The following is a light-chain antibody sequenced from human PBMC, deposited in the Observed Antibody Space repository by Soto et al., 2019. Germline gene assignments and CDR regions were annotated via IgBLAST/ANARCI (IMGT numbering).Light chain of an antibody. CDR3: MRGIPTLA. Sequence: DLAMTQSPLSLPVTPGEPASISCRSSQSLLHSDGFHYLDWYLQKPGQSPQLLIYLTPHRASGVPDRFSGSGSGTDFTLKISKVEAEDVGVYYCMRGIPTLAFGGGTKVEIK. J-gene: IGKJ4*01. CDR2: LTP. V-gene: IGKV2-28*01. CDR1: QSLLHSDGFHY.